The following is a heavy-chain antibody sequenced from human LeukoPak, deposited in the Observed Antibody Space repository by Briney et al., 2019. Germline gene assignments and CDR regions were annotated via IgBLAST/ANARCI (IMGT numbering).Heavy chain of an antibody. Sequence: GASVKVSCKASGYTFTSYYMHWVRQAPGQGLEWMGIINPSGGSTSYAQKFQGRVTMTRDMSTSTVYMELSSLRSEDTAVYYCATQSGSGSYPVEIDYYYYMDVWGKGTTVTVSS. CDR2: INPSGGST. CDR3: ATQSGSGSYPVEIDYYYYMDV. CDR1: GYTFTSYY. D-gene: IGHD1-26*01. J-gene: IGHJ6*03. V-gene: IGHV1-46*01.